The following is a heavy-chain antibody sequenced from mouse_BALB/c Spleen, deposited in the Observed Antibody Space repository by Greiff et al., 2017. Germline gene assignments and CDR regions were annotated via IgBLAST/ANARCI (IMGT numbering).Heavy chain of an antibody. V-gene: IGHV5-4*02. CDR3: ARNYGKPDY. J-gene: IGHJ4*01. CDR2: ISDGGSYT. Sequence: DVHLVESGGGLVKPGGSLKLSCAASGFTFSDYYMYWVRQTPEKRLEWVATISDGGSYTYYPDSVKGRFTISRDNAKNNLYLQMSSLKSEDTAMYYCARNYGKPDYWGQGTSVTVSS. CDR1: GFTFSDYY. D-gene: IGHD2-1*01.